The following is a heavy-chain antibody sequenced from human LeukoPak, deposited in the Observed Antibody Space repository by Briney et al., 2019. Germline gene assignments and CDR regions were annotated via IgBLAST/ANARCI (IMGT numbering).Heavy chain of an antibody. CDR1: GGSISSSSYY. D-gene: IGHD6-19*01. Sequence: SETLSLTCTVSGGSISSSSYYWGWIRQPPGKGLEWIGSIYYSGSTYYNPSLKSRVTISVDTSKNQFSLKLSSVTAADTAVYYCARVTTIAVAGTLLFDYWGQGTLVTVSS. V-gene: IGHV4-39*07. CDR2: IYYSGST. J-gene: IGHJ4*02. CDR3: ARVTTIAVAGTLLFDY.